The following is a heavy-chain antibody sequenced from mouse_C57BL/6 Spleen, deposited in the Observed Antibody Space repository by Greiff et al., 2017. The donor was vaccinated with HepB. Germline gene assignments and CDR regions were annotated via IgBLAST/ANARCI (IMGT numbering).Heavy chain of an antibody. J-gene: IGHJ3*01. CDR2: IDPSDSET. CDR3: ARGDSKGWFAY. CDR1: GYTFTSYW. D-gene: IGHD2-5*01. V-gene: IGHV1-52*01. Sequence: VKLQQPGAELVRPGSSVKLSCKASGYTFTSYWMHWVKQRPIQGLEWIGNIDPSDSETHYNQKFKDKATLTVDKSSSTAYMQLSSLTSEDSAVYYCARGDSKGWFAYWGQGTLVTVSA.